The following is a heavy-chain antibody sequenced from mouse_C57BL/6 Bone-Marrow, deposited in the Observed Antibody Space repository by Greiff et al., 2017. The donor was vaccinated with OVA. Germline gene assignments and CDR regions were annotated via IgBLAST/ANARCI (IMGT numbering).Heavy chain of an antibody. J-gene: IGHJ2*01. CDR1: GYTFTDHY. Sequence: QVQLQQSGAELVRPGASVKLSCKASGYTFTDHYINWVKQRPGQGLEWIAMIYPGSGNTYYNEKFKGKATLTAEQSSNTAYMQLSNLTSEDSAVYFCARDDGDFFEYWGQGTTLTVSS. V-gene: IGHV1-76*01. CDR2: IYPGSGNT. CDR3: ARDDGDFFEY. D-gene: IGHD2-3*01.